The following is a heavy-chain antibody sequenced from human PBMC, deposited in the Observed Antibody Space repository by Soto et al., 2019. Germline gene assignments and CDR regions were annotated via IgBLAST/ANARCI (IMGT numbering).Heavy chain of an antibody. J-gene: IGHJ4*02. CDR2: IYYSGST. CDR3: ASYSGAAGSFDY. D-gene: IGHD6-13*01. V-gene: IGHV4-39*01. CDR1: GGSISSSSYY. Sequence: QLQLQESGPGLVKPSETLSLTCTVSGGSISSSSYYWGWIRQPPGKGLEWIGSIYYSGSTYYNPSLKSRVTISVDTSKNQFSLKLSSVTAADTAVYYCASYSGAAGSFDYWGQGTLVTVSS.